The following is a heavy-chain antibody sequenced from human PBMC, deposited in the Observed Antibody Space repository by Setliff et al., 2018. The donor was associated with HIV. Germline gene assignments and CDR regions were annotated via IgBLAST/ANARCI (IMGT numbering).Heavy chain of an antibody. D-gene: IGHD3-22*01. V-gene: IGHV4-39*07. J-gene: IGHJ4*02. CDR2: VYHSGSS. CDR1: GGSISSSSYY. CDR3: ARVADSSGYYHLDY. Sequence: SETLSLTCTVSGGSISSSSYYWGWIRQPPGKGPEWIGEVYHSGSSNYNPSLKSRVTISVDTSKKQFSLKLSSVTAADTAVYHCARVADSSGYYHLDYWGQGTLVTVSS.